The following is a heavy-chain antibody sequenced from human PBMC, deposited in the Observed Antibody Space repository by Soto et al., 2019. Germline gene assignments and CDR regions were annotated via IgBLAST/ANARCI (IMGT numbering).Heavy chain of an antibody. CDR2: IYPGDHET. CDR3: ARSPRSSPYFDY. V-gene: IGHV5-51*01. D-gene: IGHD6-13*01. CDR1: GYTFSNFW. Sequence: GESLTISCQSSGYTFSNFWIGWVRQLPGKGLEWMGIIYPGDHETRYGPSFHGKVTISADRSINTAYLQWNSLEASDTAFYFCARSPRSSPYFDYWGQGALVTAPQ. J-gene: IGHJ4*02.